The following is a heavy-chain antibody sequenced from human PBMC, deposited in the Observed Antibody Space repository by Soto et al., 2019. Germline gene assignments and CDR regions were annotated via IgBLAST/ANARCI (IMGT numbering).Heavy chain of an antibody. CDR1: GGSISNNDYY. D-gene: IGHD3-16*02. Sequence: QVQLQESGPGLVKPSQTLSLTCTVSGGSISNNDYYWSWIRQPPGKGLEWVGYIYYSGSTYYNPSLKSRITISVYTSKNQFSLKLSSVTAADTAVYYCASAVWGSYRHFDYWGQGTLVTVSS. CDR3: ASAVWGSYRHFDY. J-gene: IGHJ4*02. V-gene: IGHV4-30-4*01. CDR2: IYYSGST.